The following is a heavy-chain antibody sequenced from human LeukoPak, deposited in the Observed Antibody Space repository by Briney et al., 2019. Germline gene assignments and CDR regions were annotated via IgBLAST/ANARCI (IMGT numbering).Heavy chain of an antibody. CDR3: ARGTTVTPRLD. CDR2: IYSGGST. D-gene: IGHD4-17*01. CDR1: GLTVSSNY. Sequence: GGSLRLSCAASGLTVSSNYMSWVRQAPGEGLEWVSVIYSGGSTYYADSVKGRFTISRDNSKNTLYLQMNSLRAEDTAVYYCARGTTVTPRLDWGQGTLVTVSS. V-gene: IGHV3-53*01. J-gene: IGHJ4*02.